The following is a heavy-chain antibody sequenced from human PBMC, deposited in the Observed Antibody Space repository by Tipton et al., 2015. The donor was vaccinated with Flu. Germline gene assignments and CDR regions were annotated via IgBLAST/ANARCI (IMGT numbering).Heavy chain of an antibody. D-gene: IGHD3-10*01. CDR3: ARLSSRSSLSAAFDI. Sequence: VQLVQSGAEVKKPGESLKISCKGSGYSFTSYWIGWVRQMPGKGLEWMGIIYPGDSDTRYSPSFQGQVTISADKSISTAYLQWSSLKASDPAMYYCARLSSRSSLSAAFDIWGQGTMVTVSS. V-gene: IGHV5-51*01. CDR2: IYPGDSDT. CDR1: GYSFTSYW. J-gene: IGHJ3*02.